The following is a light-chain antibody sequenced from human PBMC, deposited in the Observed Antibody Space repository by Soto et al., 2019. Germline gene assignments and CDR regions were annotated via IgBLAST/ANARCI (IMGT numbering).Light chain of an antibody. Sequence: DIQMTQSPTSLSASVGDRVTITCQASHDIKKFLNWFQEKPGKAPRLLINDASNLQTGVPSRFSGTGSGTHFTFTITSLQPEDVATYYCQRYDSLPPTFGQGTRLDIK. V-gene: IGKV1-33*01. CDR1: HDIKKF. CDR2: DAS. J-gene: IGKJ5*01. CDR3: QRYDSLPPT.